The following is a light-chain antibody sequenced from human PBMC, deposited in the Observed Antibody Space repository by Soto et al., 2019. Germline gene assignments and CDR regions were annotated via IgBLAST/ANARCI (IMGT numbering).Light chain of an antibody. Sequence: EIVMTQSPPTLSVSPGERATLSCRASQSVSSTSLAWYQQKPGQAPRLLIYGTSTRATGIPDRFSGSGSGTDFTLTISRLEPEDFAVYYCQQYGYSSLTFGGGTKVDIK. CDR2: GTS. CDR1: QSVSSTS. V-gene: IGKV3-20*01. J-gene: IGKJ4*01. CDR3: QQYGYSSLT.